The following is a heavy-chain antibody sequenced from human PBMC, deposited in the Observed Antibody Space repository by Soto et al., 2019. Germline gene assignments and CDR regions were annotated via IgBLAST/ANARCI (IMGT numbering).Heavy chain of an antibody. Sequence: SETLSLTCSVSGGSITSGRSSWNWIRQPPGKGLEWVAAIYHSGSTYKDPSLKIPATISGDRSKNQLSLKLISVTPADPAGDDCVREAATSGPNCCGTRGPGPLV. D-gene: IGHD6-13*01. CDR2: IYHSGST. CDR3: VREAATSGPNCCGT. J-gene: IGHJ4*02. V-gene: IGHV4-30-2*01. CDR1: GGSITSGRSS.